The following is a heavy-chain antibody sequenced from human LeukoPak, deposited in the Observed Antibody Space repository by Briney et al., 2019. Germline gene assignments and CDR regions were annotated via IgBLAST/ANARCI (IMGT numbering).Heavy chain of an antibody. CDR1: GFTFSSYA. CDR3: AKDQLIRRPYYFDY. V-gene: IGHV3-23*01. Sequence: GGSLRLSCAASGFTFSSYAMTWVRQPPGKGLEWVSGINCSGGSTYYADSVQGRFTISRDNSKNTLYLQMNSLRAEDTAIYYCAKDQLIRRPYYFDYWGQGALVTVSS. D-gene: IGHD2-2*01. CDR2: INCSGGST. J-gene: IGHJ4*02.